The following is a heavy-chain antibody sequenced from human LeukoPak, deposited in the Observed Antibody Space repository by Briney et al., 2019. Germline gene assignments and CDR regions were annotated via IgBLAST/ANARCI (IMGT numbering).Heavy chain of an antibody. Sequence: PSETLSLTCTVSGGSISSYYWSWIRQPPGKRLEWIGYIHYSGSTNYNPSLRGRVTISLDMSKNQFSLKLSSVTAADTAVYYCARGRLTFYYDNSGYGDAFEIWGQGTMVTVSS. CDR3: ARGRLTFYYDNSGYGDAFEI. D-gene: IGHD3-22*01. J-gene: IGHJ3*02. CDR1: GGSISSYY. V-gene: IGHV4-59*01. CDR2: IHYSGST.